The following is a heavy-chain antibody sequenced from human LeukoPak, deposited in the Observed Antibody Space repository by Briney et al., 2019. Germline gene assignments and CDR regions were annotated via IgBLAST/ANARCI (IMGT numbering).Heavy chain of an antibody. CDR2: IIGSGGRT. D-gene: IGHD3-22*01. V-gene: IGHV3-23*01. Sequence: PGGSLRLSCAASGFTFSSYAMNWVRQAPGKGLEWVSNIIGSGGRTHYADSVKGRFTISRDNSKNTLYLQMNSLSAEDTAVYYCAKARSESSAYSFEMWGQGTLVTVSS. J-gene: IGHJ3*02. CDR1: GFTFSSYA. CDR3: AKARSESSAYSFEM.